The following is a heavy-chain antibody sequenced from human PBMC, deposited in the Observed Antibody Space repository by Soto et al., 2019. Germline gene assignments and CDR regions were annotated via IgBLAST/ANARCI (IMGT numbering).Heavy chain of an antibody. CDR1: GYTFTSYD. J-gene: IGHJ6*03. CDR2: MNPGSGNT. Sequence: GASVKVSCKASGYTFTSYDINWVRQATGQGLEWMGWMNPGSGNTGYAQKFQGRVTMTRNTSISTAYMELSSLRSEDTAVYYCARVVKNWNSYYYYYMDVWGKGTTVTVSS. CDR3: ARVVKNWNSYYYYYMDV. D-gene: IGHD1-1*01. V-gene: IGHV1-8*01.